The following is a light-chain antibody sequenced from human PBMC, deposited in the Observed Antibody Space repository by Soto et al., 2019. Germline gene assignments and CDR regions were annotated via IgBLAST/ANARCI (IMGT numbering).Light chain of an antibody. CDR1: SSDIGGHDD. CDR2: GVT. J-gene: IGLJ1*01. CDR3: CSYTSDLTPYV. Sequence: QSALTQPASVSESPGQSITISCTGTSSDIGGHDDVSWYQQHPGKVPKLLLYGVTDRPSGVSDRFSGSKSGNVASLTISGLQAEDEADYYCCSYTSDLTPYVFGTGTKLTVL. V-gene: IGLV2-14*03.